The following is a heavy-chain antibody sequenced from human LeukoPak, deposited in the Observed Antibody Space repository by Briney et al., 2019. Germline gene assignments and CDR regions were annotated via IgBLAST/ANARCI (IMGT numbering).Heavy chain of an antibody. Sequence: ASVKVSCKASGYTFTSYGISWVRQAPGQGPEWMGWITVYNGNTNYAQKLQGRVTMTTDTSTSTAYMELRGLRSDDTAVYYCARVSGYSTALNWFDPWSQGTLVTVSS. D-gene: IGHD3-9*01. V-gene: IGHV1-18*01. CDR3: ARVSGYSTALNWFDP. J-gene: IGHJ5*02. CDR1: GYTFTSYG. CDR2: ITVYNGNT.